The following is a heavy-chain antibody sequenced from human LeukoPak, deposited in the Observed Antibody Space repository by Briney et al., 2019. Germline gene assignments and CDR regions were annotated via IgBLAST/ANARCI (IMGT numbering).Heavy chain of an antibody. CDR3: ARDYYGTPPLDY. J-gene: IGHJ4*02. Sequence: ASVKVSCKASGYTFTSYDTNWVRQAPGQGLEWMGWISASDGDTNYAQKLQGRVTMTTDTSTSTAYMELRSLRSDDTAVYFCARDYYGTPPLDYWGRGTLVTVSS. CDR2: ISASDGDT. V-gene: IGHV1-18*01. D-gene: IGHD3-10*01. CDR1: GYTFTSYD.